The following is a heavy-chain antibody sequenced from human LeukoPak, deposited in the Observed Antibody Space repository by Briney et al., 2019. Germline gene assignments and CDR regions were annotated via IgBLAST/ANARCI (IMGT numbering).Heavy chain of an antibody. CDR3: ARDSRFWSGYAHWFDP. CDR2: INPNSGGT. V-gene: IGHV1-2*02. Sequence: ALVKASCKPSGYTFTGYYIHWVRQAPGQGLEWMGWINPNSGGTNYAQKLQGRVTMTRDTSISTAYMELSRLRSDDTAVYYCARDSRFWSGYAHWFDPWGQGTLVTVSS. J-gene: IGHJ5*02. CDR1: GYTFTGYY. D-gene: IGHD3-3*01.